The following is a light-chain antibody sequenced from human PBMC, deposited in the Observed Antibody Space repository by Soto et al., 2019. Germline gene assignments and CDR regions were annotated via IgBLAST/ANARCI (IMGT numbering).Light chain of an antibody. Sequence: QSVLTQPPSASGTPGQRVTISCSGSTSNIGSNTVNWYQQLPRTAPKLLIYSNNQRPSGVPDRFSGSKAGTSASLAISGPQSEDEADYYCAAWDDSLNGPVFGGGTQLTVL. V-gene: IGLV1-44*01. CDR1: TSNIGSNT. CDR3: AAWDDSLNGPV. CDR2: SNN. J-gene: IGLJ3*02.